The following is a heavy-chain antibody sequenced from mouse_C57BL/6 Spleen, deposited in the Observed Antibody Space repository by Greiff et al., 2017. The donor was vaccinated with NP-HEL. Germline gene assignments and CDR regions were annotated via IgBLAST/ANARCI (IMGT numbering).Heavy chain of an antibody. V-gene: IGHV1-76*01. Sequence: VQLQQSGAELVRPGASVKLSCKASGYTFTDYYINWVKQRPGQGLEWIARIYPGSGNTYYNEKFKGKATLTAEKYSSTAYMQLSSLTSEDSAVYFCARSCYYGSSLAYWGQGTLVTVSA. CDR2: IYPGSGNT. CDR1: GYTFTDYY. D-gene: IGHD1-1*01. CDR3: ARSCYYGSSLAY. J-gene: IGHJ3*01.